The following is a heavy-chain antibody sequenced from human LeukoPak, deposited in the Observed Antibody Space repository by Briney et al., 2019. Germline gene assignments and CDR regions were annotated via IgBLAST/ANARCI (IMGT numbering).Heavy chain of an antibody. V-gene: IGHV3-7*01. CDR2: INPDGIKR. J-gene: IGHJ5*02. Sequence: GGSLRLSCAVSGLTFSSSWMDWVRQAPGKGLEWVASINPDGIKRYSADSVKGRFTISKDNARNSLYLQMNDLRGEDTAIYHCARDAGNSGYGCDLWGQGTLVTVSS. CDR1: GLTFSSSW. CDR3: ARDAGNSGYGCDL. D-gene: IGHD5-12*01.